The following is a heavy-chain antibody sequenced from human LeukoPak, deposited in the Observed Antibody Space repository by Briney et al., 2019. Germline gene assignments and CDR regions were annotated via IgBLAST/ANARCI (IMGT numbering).Heavy chain of an antibody. CDR3: ARGNYDILTGYYYYYMDV. Sequence: SETLPLTCTVSGGSISSYYWSWIRQPAGKGLEWIGRIYTSGSTNYNPSLKSRVTMSVDTSKNQFSLKLSSVTAADTAVYYCARGNYDILTGYYYYYMDVWGKGTTVTISS. J-gene: IGHJ6*03. CDR1: GGSISSYY. CDR2: IYTSGST. V-gene: IGHV4-4*07. D-gene: IGHD3-9*01.